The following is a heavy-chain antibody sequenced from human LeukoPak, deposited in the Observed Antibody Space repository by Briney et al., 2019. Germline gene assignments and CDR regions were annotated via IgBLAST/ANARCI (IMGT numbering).Heavy chain of an antibody. D-gene: IGHD3-16*02. CDR2: INESGGTT. Sequence: GGSLRLSCVASGFTFSSYAMARVRQAPGKGLEWVSVINESGGTTYYAAFVKGRFTISRDSSKNTLYLQLSSLRAEDTALYYCAKADSTSLNWFDPWGQGTLVTVSS. V-gene: IGHV3-23*01. CDR3: AKADSTSLNWFDP. J-gene: IGHJ5*02. CDR1: GFTFSSYA.